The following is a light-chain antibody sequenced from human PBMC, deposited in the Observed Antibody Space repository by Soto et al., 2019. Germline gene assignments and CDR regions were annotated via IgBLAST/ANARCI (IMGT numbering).Light chain of an antibody. J-gene: IGKJ1*01. CDR1: QSVASRN. CDR2: GAS. Sequence: EIVLTQSPGTLSLSPGERATLSCRASQSVASRNLAWYQQKSGQAPRLLIYGASSRAIHTPDRFSGSGSGTDFTLTISRLEPEDFGVYYCQQYGRSPWTFGQGTKVDNK. V-gene: IGKV3-20*01. CDR3: QQYGRSPWT.